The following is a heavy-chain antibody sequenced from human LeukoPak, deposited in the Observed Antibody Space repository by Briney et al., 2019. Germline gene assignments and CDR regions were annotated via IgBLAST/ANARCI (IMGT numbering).Heavy chain of an antibody. CDR3: AKEASFSYFGSGTYQHC. J-gene: IGHJ4*02. CDR2: IRFDAGNK. Sequence: HPGGSLRLSRAASGFTFSNYGMHWVRQAPGKGLEWVAFIRFDAGNKYYADSVKGRLTISRDNSKNTLYLQMNSLRAEDTAMYYCAKEASFSYFGSGTYQHCWGQGTQVTVSS. CDR1: GFTFSNYG. V-gene: IGHV3-30*02. D-gene: IGHD3-10*01.